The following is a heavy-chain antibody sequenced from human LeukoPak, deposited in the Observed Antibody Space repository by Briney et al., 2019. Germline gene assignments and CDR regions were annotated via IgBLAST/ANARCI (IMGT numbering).Heavy chain of an antibody. Sequence: SETLSLTCAVYGGSFSGYYWSWIRQPPGKGLEWIGEINHSGSTNYNPSLKSRVTISVDTSKNQFSLKLSSVTAADTAVYYCAREEWEEMATIQGTSTLQSEYWGQGTLVTVSS. J-gene: IGHJ4*02. CDR3: AREEWEEMATIQGTSTLQSEY. CDR2: INHSGST. D-gene: IGHD5-24*01. V-gene: IGHV4-34*01. CDR1: GGSFSGYY.